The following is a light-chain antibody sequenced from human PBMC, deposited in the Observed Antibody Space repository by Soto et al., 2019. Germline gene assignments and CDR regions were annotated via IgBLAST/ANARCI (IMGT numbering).Light chain of an antibody. CDR1: QSVRSGF. J-gene: IGKJ5*01. CDR2: GTS. V-gene: IGKV3-20*01. Sequence: EIVLTQSPGTLSLSPGERATLSCRAGQSVRSGFLAWYQQKPGQAPSLLIYGTSTRATGTPDRFSGSGSGKNFILSISGLEPKDFAVFYCQNFSPSPTFGQGTRLEIK. CDR3: QNFSPSPT.